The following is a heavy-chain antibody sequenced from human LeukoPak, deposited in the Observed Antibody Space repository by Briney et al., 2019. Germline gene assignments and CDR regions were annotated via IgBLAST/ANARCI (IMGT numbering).Heavy chain of an antibody. CDR1: GGSISSYY. CDR3: AREIRLGWLHHTGGWFDP. CDR2: IYYSGST. Sequence: SETLSLTCTVSGGSISSYYWSWIRQPPGKGLEWIGYIYYSGSTNYNPPLKSRVTISVDTSKNQFSLKLSSVTAADTAVYHCAREIRLGWLHHTGGWFDPWGQGTLVTVSS. D-gene: IGHD5-24*01. J-gene: IGHJ5*02. V-gene: IGHV4-59*01.